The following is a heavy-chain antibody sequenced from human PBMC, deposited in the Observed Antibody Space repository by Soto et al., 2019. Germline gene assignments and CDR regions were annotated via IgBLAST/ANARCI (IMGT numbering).Heavy chain of an antibody. D-gene: IGHD3-16*02. CDR1: GFTFSSYA. CDR2: ISYDGSDK. V-gene: IGHV3-30*18. CDR3: AKALGELSPESYDY. J-gene: IGHJ4*02. Sequence: QVQLVESGGGVVQPGRSLRLSCAASGFTFSSYAMHWVRQAPGKGLEWVAVISYDGSDKYYADSVKGRFTSSRDNSKNTLNLQMNCLRADDTAVYYCAKALGELSPESYDYWGQGTLLTVSS.